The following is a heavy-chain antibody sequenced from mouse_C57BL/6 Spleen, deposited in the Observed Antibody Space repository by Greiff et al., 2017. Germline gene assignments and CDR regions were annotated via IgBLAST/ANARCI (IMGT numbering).Heavy chain of an antibody. Sequence: EVQLQQSGAELVRPGASVKLSCTASGFNIKDDYMHWVKQRPEQGLEWIGGIDPENGDTEYAAKVQGKATITADTSSNTAYLQLSSLTSEDTAVYYCTTGLGFAYWGQGTLVTVSA. CDR2: IDPENGDT. J-gene: IGHJ3*01. CDR3: TTGLGFAY. V-gene: IGHV14-4*01. CDR1: GFNIKDDY. D-gene: IGHD4-1*01.